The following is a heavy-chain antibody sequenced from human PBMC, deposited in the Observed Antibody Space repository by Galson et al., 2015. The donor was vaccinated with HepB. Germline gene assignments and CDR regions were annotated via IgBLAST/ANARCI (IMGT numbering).Heavy chain of an antibody. V-gene: IGHV3-30*02. CDR1: GFTFSSSG. CDR2: IQDNGNTK. CDR3: AKTSSRTWGVFES. Sequence: SLRLSCAASGFTFSSSGMHWVRQAPGKGLEWVTFIQDNGNTKYYTDSVTGRFTISRDNSRNTLYLQMNSLRAEDTAVYYCAKTSSRTWGVFESWGQGTLVTVTS. J-gene: IGHJ4*02. D-gene: IGHD6-13*01.